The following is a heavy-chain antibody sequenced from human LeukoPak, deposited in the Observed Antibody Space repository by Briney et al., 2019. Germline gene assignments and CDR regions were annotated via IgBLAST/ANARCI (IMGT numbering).Heavy chain of an antibody. CDR2: IYPGDSDT. V-gene: IGHV5-51*01. Sequence: GESLKISCKGSGYSFTSYWIGWERQMPGKGLEGMGIIYPGDSDTRYSPSFQGQVTISADKSTSTAYLQWSSLKASDTAMYYCARRLAAAGFYFFDYWGQGTLVTVSS. CDR3: ARRLAAAGFYFFDY. D-gene: IGHD6-13*01. CDR1: GYSFTSYW. J-gene: IGHJ4*02.